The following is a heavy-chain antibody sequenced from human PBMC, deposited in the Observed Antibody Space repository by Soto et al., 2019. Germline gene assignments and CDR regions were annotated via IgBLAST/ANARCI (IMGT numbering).Heavy chain of an antibody. CDR2: IKPNNGGT. D-gene: IGHD5-12*01. CDR3: ASHGWLSH. J-gene: IGHJ1*01. CDR1: GDTLIAYY. Sequence: ASVKVSGKASGDTLIAYYLHWVRQAPGQGLEWMGRIKPNNGGTHYAQKFEGRLTMTRDTSINTAYMELSSLRSDDTGVYYCASHGWLSHWGQGTLVTVSS. V-gene: IGHV1-2*05.